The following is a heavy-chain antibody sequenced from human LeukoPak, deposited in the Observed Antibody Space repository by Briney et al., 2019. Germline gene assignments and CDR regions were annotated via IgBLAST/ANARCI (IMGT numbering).Heavy chain of an antibody. CDR1: GFTVSSNC. CDR2: ISRSGSTR. D-gene: IGHD3-22*01. V-gene: IGHV3-11*01. J-gene: IGHJ3*02. Sequence: PGGSLRLSCVVSGFTVSSNCMTWVRQAPGKGLEWVSHISRSGSTRYYADSLKGRFTISRDNAKNSLYLQMNSLRAEDTAVYYCARTAYYYDSSGYDDAFDIWGQGTMVTVSS. CDR3: ARTAYYYDSSGYDDAFDI.